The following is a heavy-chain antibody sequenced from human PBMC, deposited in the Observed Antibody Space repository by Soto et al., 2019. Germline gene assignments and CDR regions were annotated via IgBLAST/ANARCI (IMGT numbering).Heavy chain of an antibody. CDR1: GGSITSHF. CDR3: VRGWNVPGWFDP. J-gene: IGHJ5*02. D-gene: IGHD3-10*02. CDR2: IHHTGRT. V-gene: IGHV4-59*11. Sequence: QVQLQESGPGLVKPSETLSLTCAVSGGSITSHFWTWIRQTPGTGLEFIGYIHHTGRTHYSPSLKGRVSISGDTSKNQFSLNLTSLTAGDTAVYYCVRGWNVPGWFDPWGQGTLVTVSS.